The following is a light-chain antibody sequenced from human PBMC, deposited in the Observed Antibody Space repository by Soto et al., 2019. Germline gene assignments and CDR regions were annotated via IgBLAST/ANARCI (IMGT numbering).Light chain of an antibody. CDR3: ASLTTTNFV. CDR1: SSDVGDYNL. V-gene: IGLV2-8*01. J-gene: IGLJ7*01. Sequence: QSALTQPPSASGSPGQSVTISCTGSSSDVGDYNLVSWYQQHPGKAPKLIIYEVTKRPSGVSDRFSGSKSGNTASLTISGLQAEDEADYYCASLTTTNFVFGSGTQLTVL. CDR2: EVT.